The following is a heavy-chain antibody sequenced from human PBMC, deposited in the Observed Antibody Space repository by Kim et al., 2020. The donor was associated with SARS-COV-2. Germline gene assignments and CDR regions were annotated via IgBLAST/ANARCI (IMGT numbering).Heavy chain of an antibody. V-gene: IGHV3-7*01. Sequence: GGSLRLSCAASGFTFSSYLMSWVRQAPGKGLEWVANIKRDGSEQYYVDSVRGRFTISRDNAKNSLYLQMNSLRAGDTAVYYCARRITISGVPIRRYFDLWGRGTLVTVSS. D-gene: IGHD3-3*01. J-gene: IGHJ2*01. CDR2: IKRDGSEQ. CDR1: GFTFSSYL. CDR3: ARRITISGVPIRRYFDL.